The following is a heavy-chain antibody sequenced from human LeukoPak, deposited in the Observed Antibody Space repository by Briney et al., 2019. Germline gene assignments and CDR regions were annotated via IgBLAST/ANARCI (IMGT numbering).Heavy chain of an antibody. CDR1: GFTFSSNY. D-gene: IGHD2-2*02. J-gene: IGHJ3*02. CDR3: ARDPGGPHTVKWDAFDI. Sequence: GGSLRLSCAASGFTFSSNYMSWLRQAPGKGLEWVSVIYRGGSTYFADSVKDRFTISRDNSKNTLYLQMNSLRAEDTAVYYCARDPGGPHTVKWDAFDIWGQGTMVTVSS. CDR2: IYRGGST. V-gene: IGHV3-53*01.